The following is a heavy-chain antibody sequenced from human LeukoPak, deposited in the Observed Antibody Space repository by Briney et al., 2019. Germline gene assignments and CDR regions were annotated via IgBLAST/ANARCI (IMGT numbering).Heavy chain of an antibody. V-gene: IGHV6-1*01. Sequence: SQTLSLTCGISGDSFTSDSGAWSWIRHSPSRGLEWLGRTYYRSKWFNESAVSVRSRITINPDTSKNQFSLQLDSVTPEDTAVYYCARDGGYYYSSYAVAVWGQGTTVTVSS. CDR1: GDSFTSDSGA. CDR3: ARDGGYYYSSYAVAV. J-gene: IGHJ6*02. D-gene: IGHD3-10*01. CDR2: TYYRSKWFN.